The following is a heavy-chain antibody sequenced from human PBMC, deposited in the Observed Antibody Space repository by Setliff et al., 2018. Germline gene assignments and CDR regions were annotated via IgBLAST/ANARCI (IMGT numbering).Heavy chain of an antibody. J-gene: IGHJ6*03. V-gene: IGHV4-4*08. CDR3: ARAPPNRYSGSYEYFYMDV. CDR2: IYASGST. D-gene: IGHD1-26*01. Sequence: SETLSLTCTVSGGSISSYYWSWIRQPPGKGLEWIGYIYASGSTNYNPSLKSRVTLSVDTSKNQFSLKVSSATAADTAVYYCARAPPNRYSGSYEYFYMDVWGKGTTVTVSS. CDR1: GGSISSYY.